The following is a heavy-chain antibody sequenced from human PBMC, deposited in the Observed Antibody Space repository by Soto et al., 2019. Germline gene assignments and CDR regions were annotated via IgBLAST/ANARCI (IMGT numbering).Heavy chain of an antibody. CDR2: IYYSGST. D-gene: IGHD3-3*01. J-gene: IGHJ6*03. CDR3: ARAGNDFWSGYVSDYYMDV. CDR1: GGSISSYY. Sequence: SETLSLTCTVSGGSISSYYWSWIRQPPGKGLEWIGYIYYSGSTNYNPSLKSRVTISVDTSKNQFSLKLSSVTAADTAVYYCARAGNDFWSGYVSDYYMDVWGKGTTVTVSS. V-gene: IGHV4-59*08.